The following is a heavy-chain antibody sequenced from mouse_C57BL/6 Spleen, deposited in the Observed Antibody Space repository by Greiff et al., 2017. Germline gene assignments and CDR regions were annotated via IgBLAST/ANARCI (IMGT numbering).Heavy chain of an antibody. CDR2: ISSCSSTI. CDR3: ARGVLRSYAMDY. CDR1: GFTLSAYG. Sequence: EVTVVESGGGLVKPGGSLKLSCAASGFTLSAYGMHWVRQAPATGLGWVSYISSCSSTIYYAATVKGRFTISRDNAKNTLFLQRTRLRADDTAMYYCARGVLRSYAMDYWGQGTSVTVSS. J-gene: IGHJ4*01. D-gene: IGHD1-1*01. V-gene: IGHV5-17*01.